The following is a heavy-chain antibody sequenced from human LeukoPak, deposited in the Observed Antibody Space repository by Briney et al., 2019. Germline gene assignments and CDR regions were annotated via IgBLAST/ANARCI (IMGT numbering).Heavy chain of an antibody. CDR1: GGTFSSYA. J-gene: IGHJ4*02. V-gene: IGHV1-69*05. CDR2: IIPIFGTA. CDR3: ARGNAGLLWFGELSY. D-gene: IGHD3-10*01. Sequence: SVKVSCKASGGTFSSYAISWVRQAPGQGLEWMGGIIPIFGTANYAQKFQGRVTITTDESTSTAYMELSSLRSEDTAVYYCARGNAGLLWFGELSYWGQGTLVTVSS.